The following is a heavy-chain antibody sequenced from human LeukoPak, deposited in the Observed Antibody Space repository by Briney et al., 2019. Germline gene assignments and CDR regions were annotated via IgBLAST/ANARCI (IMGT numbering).Heavy chain of an antibody. J-gene: IGHJ6*03. Sequence: SETLSLTCSVSDDSITMYYRTWIRQPPGKGLEWIGYVDHTGSTNFNPSLNGRVSISRDTSKNLFSLRLRSVTAADTAVYFCARGRVSSSTWYSTYYYYFYMDVWGKGTTVTVSS. CDR3: ARGRVSSSTWYSTYYYYFYMDV. CDR2: VDHTGST. D-gene: IGHD4-11*01. CDR1: DDSITMYY. V-gene: IGHV4-59*01.